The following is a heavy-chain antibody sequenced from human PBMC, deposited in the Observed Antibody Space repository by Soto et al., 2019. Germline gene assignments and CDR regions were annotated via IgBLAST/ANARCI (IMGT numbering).Heavy chain of an antibody. CDR3: SDWRAGGPVNLDH. V-gene: IGHV3-23*01. CDR1: GLSLNNYA. J-gene: IGHJ4*02. D-gene: IGHD2-15*01. CDR2: IDILDGA. Sequence: GGSLRLSCVVSGLSLNNYAIAWVRHAPGKGLEFVSTIDILDGAWYSDSVRGRLAISRDVSRNTVYLQMSSLRVEDTAIYFCSDWRAGGPVNLDHWGPGTRVTVSS.